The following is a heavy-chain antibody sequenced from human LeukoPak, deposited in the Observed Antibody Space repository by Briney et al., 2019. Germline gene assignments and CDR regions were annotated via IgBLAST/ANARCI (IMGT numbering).Heavy chain of an antibody. CDR2: IRYDAANQ. V-gene: IGHV3-30*02. J-gene: IGHJ4*02. Sequence: GSLRLSCGASGFDFSNNGMHWVRQAPGKGLEWVAFIRYDAANQYYADSVKGRFTISRDNSKKTLYLQMDSLRYEDTGIYHCAKDIAVSDSYFDYWGQGTLVTVSS. CDR3: AKDIAVSDSYFDY. D-gene: IGHD6-19*01. CDR1: GFDFSNNG.